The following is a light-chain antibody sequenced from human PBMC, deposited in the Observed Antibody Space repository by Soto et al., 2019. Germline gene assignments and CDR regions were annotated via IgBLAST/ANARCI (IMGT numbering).Light chain of an antibody. CDR3: CSYAGNSYV. CDR2: DVN. CDR1: SSDVGGYNY. J-gene: IGLJ1*01. Sequence: QSALTQPRSVSGSPVQSVTISCTGTSSDVGGYNYVSWYQQHPGKAPKVMIYDVNKRPSGVPDRFSGSKSGNTASLTISGLQAEDEADYYCCSYAGNSYVFGTGTKVTVL. V-gene: IGLV2-11*01.